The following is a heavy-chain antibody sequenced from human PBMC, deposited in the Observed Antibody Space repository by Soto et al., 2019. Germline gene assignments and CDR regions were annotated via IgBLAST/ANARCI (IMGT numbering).Heavy chain of an antibody. V-gene: IGHV1-69*13. CDR2: IIPIFGTA. Sequence: EASVKVSCKASGGTFSSYAISWVRQAPGQGLEWMGGIIPIFGTANYAQKLQGRVTITADESTSTAYMELSSLRSEGTAVYYCARGYSSGWYFDLWGRGTLVTVSS. CDR3: ARGYSSGWYFDL. CDR1: GGTFSSYA. D-gene: IGHD6-19*01. J-gene: IGHJ2*01.